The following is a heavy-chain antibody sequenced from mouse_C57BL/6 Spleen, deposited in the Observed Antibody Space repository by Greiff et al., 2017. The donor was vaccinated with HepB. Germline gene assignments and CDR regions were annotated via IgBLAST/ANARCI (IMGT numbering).Heavy chain of an antibody. CDR3: ARALITTVVAGAMDY. CDR2: IYPRSGNT. V-gene: IGHV1-81*01. D-gene: IGHD1-1*01. Sequence: QVQLQQSGAELARPGASVKLSCKASGYTFTSYGISWVKQRTGQGLEWIGEIYPRSGNTYYNEKFKGKATLTADKSSSTACMELRSLTSEDSAVYFCARALITTVVAGAMDYWGQGTSVTVSS. CDR1: GYTFTSYG. J-gene: IGHJ4*01.